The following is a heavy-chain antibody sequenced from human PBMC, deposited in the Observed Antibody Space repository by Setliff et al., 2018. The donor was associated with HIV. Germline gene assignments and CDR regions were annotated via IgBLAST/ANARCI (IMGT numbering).Heavy chain of an antibody. D-gene: IGHD3-3*01. CDR1: VYIFIRYY. Sequence: ASVKVSCKTSVYIFIRYYIFWVRQAPGQGLEWMGNINPHTGVTKYAEKFQGRVTMTRDTSINTIYMELSRLRSDDTAVYYCARDLRDGFEEWFSTLDDGMDVWGQGTTVTVSS. CDR2: INPHTGVT. CDR3: ARDLRDGFEEWFSTLDDGMDV. J-gene: IGHJ6*02. V-gene: IGHV1-2*02.